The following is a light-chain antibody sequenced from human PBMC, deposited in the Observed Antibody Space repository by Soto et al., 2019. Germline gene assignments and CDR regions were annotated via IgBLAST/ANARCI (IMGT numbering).Light chain of an antibody. J-gene: IGKJ4*01. CDR2: GAP. CDR3: QQLNTHPLT. V-gene: IGKV1-9*01. CDR1: RGISSY. Sequence: DIQLTQSPSSLSASVGDRVTITCRASRGISSYLAWYQQRPGKAPKLLISGAPTLQSGVPSRFSGSGSGTEFTLTICSLQPEDVATYYCQQLNTHPLTFGGGTQVEIK.